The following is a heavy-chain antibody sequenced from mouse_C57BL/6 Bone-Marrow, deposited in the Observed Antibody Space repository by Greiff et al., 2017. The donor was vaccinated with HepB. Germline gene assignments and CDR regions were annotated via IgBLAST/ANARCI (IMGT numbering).Heavy chain of an antibody. Sequence: QVQLQQPGAELVKPGASVKLSCKASGYTFTSYWMQWVKQRPGQGLEWIGEIDPSDSYTNYNQKFKGKATLTVDTSSSTAYMQLSSLTSEDSAVYYGARGGWPGAWFAYWGQGTLVTVSA. CDR3: ARGGWPGAWFAY. CDR2: IDPSDSYT. D-gene: IGHD1-1*02. J-gene: IGHJ3*01. CDR1: GYTFTSYW. V-gene: IGHV1-50*01.